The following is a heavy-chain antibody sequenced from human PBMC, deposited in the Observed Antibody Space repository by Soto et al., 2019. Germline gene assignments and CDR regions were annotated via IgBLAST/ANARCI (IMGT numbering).Heavy chain of an antibody. J-gene: IGHJ4*02. Sequence: PGGSLRLSCAASGFTFSNAWMSWVRQAPGKGLEWVGRIKSKTDGGTTDYAAPVKGRFTISRDDSKNTLYLQMNSLKTEDTAVYYCTTDELILGRFDYWGQGTLVTVSS. V-gene: IGHV3-15*01. CDR3: TTDELILGRFDY. D-gene: IGHD3-16*01. CDR2: IKSKTDGGTT. CDR1: GFTFSNAW.